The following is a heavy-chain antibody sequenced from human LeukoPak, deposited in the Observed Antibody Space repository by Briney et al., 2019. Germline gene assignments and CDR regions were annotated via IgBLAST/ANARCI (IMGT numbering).Heavy chain of an antibody. Sequence: GGSLRLSCAASGFTFSSYAMRWVRQAPGKGLEWVSAISGSGGSTYYADSVKGRFTISRDNSKNTLYLQMNSLRAEDTAVYYCASSFAGLLTGLIIHLGWFDPWGQGTLVAVSS. J-gene: IGHJ5*02. CDR2: ISGSGGST. CDR3: ASSFAGLLTGLIIHLGWFDP. CDR1: GFTFSSYA. D-gene: IGHD3-9*01. V-gene: IGHV3-23*01.